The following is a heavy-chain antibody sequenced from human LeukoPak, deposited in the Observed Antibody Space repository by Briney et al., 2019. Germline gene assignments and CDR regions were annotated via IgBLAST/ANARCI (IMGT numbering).Heavy chain of an antibody. J-gene: IGHJ5*02. CDR1: GFTFRNYA. V-gene: IGHV3-30*04. Sequence: GGSLRLSCAATGFTFRNYAMHWVRQAPGKGLEWVAVISYHGSDKFYADSVKGRFTISRDNSESTLYLQMNSLRVEDTAVYYCATQPCSGGSCYLDHWGQGTLVTVSS. CDR3: ATQPCSGGSCYLDH. CDR2: ISYHGSDK. D-gene: IGHD2-15*01.